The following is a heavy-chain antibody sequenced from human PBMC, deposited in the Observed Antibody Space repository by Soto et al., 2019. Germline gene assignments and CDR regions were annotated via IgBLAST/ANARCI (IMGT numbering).Heavy chain of an antibody. V-gene: IGHV3-9*01. CDR1: GFTFDDYA. J-gene: IGHJ3*02. CDR2: ISWNSGSI. Sequence: EVQLVESGGGLVQPGRSLRLSCAASGFTFDDYAVHWVRQAPGKGLEWVSGISWNSGSIGYADSVKGRFTISRDNAKNSLYLQMNSLRAEDTALYYCAKDISSSGYDLLVAFDIWGQGTMVTVSS. CDR3: AKDISSSGYDLLVAFDI. D-gene: IGHD5-12*01.